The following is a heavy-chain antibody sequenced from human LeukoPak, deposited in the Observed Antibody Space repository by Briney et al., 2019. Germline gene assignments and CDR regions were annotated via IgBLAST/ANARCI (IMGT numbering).Heavy chain of an antibody. J-gene: IGHJ4*02. CDR3: AKDIAQGYTFGSIEQDY. Sequence: GGSLRLSCAASGFTFSGYAMSWVRQAPGKGLEWVSAISGSGGSTYYADSVKGRFTISRDNSKNTLYLQMNSLRAEDTAVYYCAKDIAQGYTFGSIEQDYWGQGTLVTVSS. V-gene: IGHV3-23*01. CDR2: ISGSGGST. CDR1: GFTFSGYA. D-gene: IGHD5-18*01.